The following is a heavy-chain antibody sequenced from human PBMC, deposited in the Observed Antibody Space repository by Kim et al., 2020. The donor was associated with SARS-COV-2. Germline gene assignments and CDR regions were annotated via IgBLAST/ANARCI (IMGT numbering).Heavy chain of an antibody. D-gene: IGHD2-2*02. CDR3: ARDRVGYCSSTSCYTFDY. V-gene: IGHV3-48*02. J-gene: IGHJ4*02. Sequence: KGRFTISRDNAKNSLYLQMNSLRDEDTAVYYCARDRVGYCSSTSCYTFDYWGQGTLVTVSS.